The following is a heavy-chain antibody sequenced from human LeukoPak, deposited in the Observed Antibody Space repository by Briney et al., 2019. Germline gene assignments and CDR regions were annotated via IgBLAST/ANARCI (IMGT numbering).Heavy chain of an antibody. Sequence: SETLSLTCAVYGGSFSGYYWSWIRQPPGKGLEWIGEINHSGSTNYNPSLKSRVTISVDTSKNQFSLKLSSVTAADTAVYYCARGGYNWGLNYWGQGTLVTVSS. CDR2: INHSGST. CDR3: ARGGYNWGLNY. V-gene: IGHV4-34*01. CDR1: GGSFSGYY. D-gene: IGHD1-1*01. J-gene: IGHJ4*02.